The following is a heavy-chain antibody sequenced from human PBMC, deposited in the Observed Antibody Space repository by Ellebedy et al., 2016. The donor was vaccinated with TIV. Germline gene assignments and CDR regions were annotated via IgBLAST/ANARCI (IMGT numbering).Heavy chain of an antibody. V-gene: IGHV3-7*01. CDR3: ARDVATIPLMVSGDGMVV. J-gene: IGHJ6*02. CDR2: IKQDGSEM. Sequence: GESLKISCAASGFTFTTLWMSWVRQAPGKGLEWVANIKQDGSEMFYVDSVKGRFTISRDNSKNTLFLQMNSLRAEDTAVYFCARDVATIPLMVSGDGMVVWGRGTTVTVSS. CDR1: GFTFTTLW. D-gene: IGHD2-8*01.